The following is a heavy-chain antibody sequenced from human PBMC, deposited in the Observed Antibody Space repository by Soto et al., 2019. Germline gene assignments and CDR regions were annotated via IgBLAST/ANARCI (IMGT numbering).Heavy chain of an antibody. CDR3: AKPSRYCSSTSCYRGGYYYYYYGMDV. Sequence: LRLSCAASGFTFSSYAMSWVRQAPGKGLEWVSAISGSGGSTYYADSVKGRFTISRDNSKNTLYLQMNSLRAEDTAVYYCAKPSRYCSSTSCYRGGYYYYYYGMDVWGQGTTVTVSS. V-gene: IGHV3-23*01. J-gene: IGHJ6*02. CDR1: GFTFSSYA. D-gene: IGHD2-2*02. CDR2: ISGSGGST.